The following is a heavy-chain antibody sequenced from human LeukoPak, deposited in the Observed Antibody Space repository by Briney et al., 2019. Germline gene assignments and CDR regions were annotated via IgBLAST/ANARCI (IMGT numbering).Heavy chain of an antibody. CDR3: ARFSTGYSSGWYSY. Sequence: ASVKVSCKASGYTFTSYDINWVRQATGQGLEWMGWTNPNSGNTGYAQKFQGRVTMTRNTSISTAYMELSSLRSEDTAVYYCARFSTGYSSGWYSYWGQGTLVTVSS. J-gene: IGHJ4*02. D-gene: IGHD6-19*01. CDR2: TNPNSGNT. V-gene: IGHV1-8*01. CDR1: GYTFTSYD.